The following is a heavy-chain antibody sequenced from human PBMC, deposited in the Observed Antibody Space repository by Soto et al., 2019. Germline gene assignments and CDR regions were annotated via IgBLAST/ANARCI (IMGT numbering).Heavy chain of an antibody. CDR1: GFIFSSHW. Sequence: EVQLVESGGGLVQPGGSLRLSCAASGFIFSSHWMHWVRQAPGKGLVWVSGINSDGSSTSYADSVKGRFTISRDNAKNMLYDQLNSMLAEDMTVYYGARNDVILVGGGTIHLMCMDVWGQGTTVTVSS. J-gene: IGHJ6*02. D-gene: IGHD3-10*01. CDR2: INSDGSST. V-gene: IGHV3-74*01. CDR3: ARNDVILVGGGTIHLMCMDV.